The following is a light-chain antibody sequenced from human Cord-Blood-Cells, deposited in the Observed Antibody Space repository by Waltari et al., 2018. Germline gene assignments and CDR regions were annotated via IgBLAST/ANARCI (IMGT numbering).Light chain of an antibody. CDR1: SSDVGGYNY. V-gene: IGLV2-11*01. CDR3: CSYAGSYTWV. CDR2: DVS. J-gene: IGLJ3*02. Sequence: QSALTQPRSVSGSPGQSVTISCTGPSSDVGGYNYVSWYQQHPGKAPKLMIYDVSKRPSGVPDRFSGSNSGNTASLTISGLQAEDEADYYCCSYAGSYTWVFGGGTKLTVL.